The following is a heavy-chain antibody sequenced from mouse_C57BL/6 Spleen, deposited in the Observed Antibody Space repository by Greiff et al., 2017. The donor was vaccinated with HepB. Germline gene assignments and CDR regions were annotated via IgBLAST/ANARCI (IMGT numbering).Heavy chain of an antibody. CDR3: ARGDYYGSRGYFDY. D-gene: IGHD1-1*01. Sequence: VQRVESGAELVRPGTSVKVSCKASGYAFTNYLIEWVKQRPGQGLEWIGVINPGSGGTNYNEKFKGKATLTADKSSSTAYMQLSSLTSEDSAGYFCARGDYYGSRGYFDYWGQGTTLTVSS. V-gene: IGHV1-54*01. J-gene: IGHJ2*01. CDR2: INPGSGGT. CDR1: GYAFTNYL.